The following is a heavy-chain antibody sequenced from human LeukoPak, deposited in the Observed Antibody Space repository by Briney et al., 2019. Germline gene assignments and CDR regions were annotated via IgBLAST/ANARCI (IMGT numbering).Heavy chain of an antibody. V-gene: IGHV4-30-4*01. CDR1: GGSISSGNSY. D-gene: IGHD1-1*01. Sequence: SETLSLTCTVSGGSISSGNSYWSWIRQPPGKGLEWIGYVFYSGSTDYNPSLKSRVTISVDSSKNQFSLKVTSVTAADTAVYYCAKTGGELVFDYWGQGTLVTVSS. J-gene: IGHJ4*02. CDR2: VFYSGST. CDR3: AKTGGELVFDY.